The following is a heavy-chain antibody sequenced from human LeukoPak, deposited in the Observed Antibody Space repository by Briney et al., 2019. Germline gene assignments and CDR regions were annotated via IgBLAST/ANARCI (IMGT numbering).Heavy chain of an antibody. CDR3: ARDPDYSGSL. D-gene: IGHD1-26*01. CDR1: GYSISSGYF. V-gene: IGHV4-38-2*02. CDR2: FYHSGST. J-gene: IGHJ4*02. Sequence: SETLSLTCTVSGYSISSGYFWGWIRQPPGKGLEWIGSFYHSGSTYYNPSLKTRVTISEDTSKNQFSLKLTSVTAADTAVYYCARDPDYSGSLWGQGTLVTVSS.